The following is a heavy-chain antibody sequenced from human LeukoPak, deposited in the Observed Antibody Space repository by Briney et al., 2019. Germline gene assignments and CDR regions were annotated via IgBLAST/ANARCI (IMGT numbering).Heavy chain of an antibody. CDR2: IYSGGGT. CDR3: ARYSWPYHFDY. Sequence: GGSLRLSCAASGFSVSSNYMSWVRQAPGKGLEWVSVIYSGGGTYYADSVKGRFTISRDKSKNTLYLQMNSLRAEDTAMYYCARYSWPYHFDYWGQGTLVTVSS. J-gene: IGHJ4*02. D-gene: IGHD5-18*01. V-gene: IGHV3-53*01. CDR1: GFSVSSNY.